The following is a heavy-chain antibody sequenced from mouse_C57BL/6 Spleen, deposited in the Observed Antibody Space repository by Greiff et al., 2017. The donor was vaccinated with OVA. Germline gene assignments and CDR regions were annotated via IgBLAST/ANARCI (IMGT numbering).Heavy chain of an antibody. CDR2: IYPRSGNT. D-gene: IGHD5-1*01. CDR1: GYTFTSYG. V-gene: IGHV1-81*01. Sequence: QVQLKESGAELARPGASVKLSCKASGYTFTSYGISWVKQRTGQGLEWIGEIYPRSGNTYYNEKFKGKATLTADKSSSTAYMELRSLTSEDSAVYFCARVPYFDVWGTGTTVTVSS. J-gene: IGHJ1*03. CDR3: ARVPYFDV.